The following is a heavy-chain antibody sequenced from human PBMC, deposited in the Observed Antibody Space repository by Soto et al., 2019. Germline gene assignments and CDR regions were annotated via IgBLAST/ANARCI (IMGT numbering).Heavy chain of an antibody. J-gene: IGHJ3*02. CDR2: TRNKANSYTT. D-gene: IGHD3-22*01. Sequence: GGSMRRSCAASGFTFSDHYLDWLRQAPGKGLEWVGRTRNKANSYTTEYAASVTGRFTISRDDSKNSLYLQMNSLKTEDTAVYYCSRGCYYDSSGQSAPRAFEIWGQGTMVTVSS. V-gene: IGHV3-72*01. CDR1: GFTFSDHY. CDR3: SRGCYYDSSGQSAPRAFEI.